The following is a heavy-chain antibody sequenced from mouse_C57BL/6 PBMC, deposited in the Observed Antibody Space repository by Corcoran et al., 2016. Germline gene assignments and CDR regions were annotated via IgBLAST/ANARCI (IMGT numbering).Heavy chain of an antibody. CDR1: GYTFTDYY. CDR2: IFPGSGST. J-gene: IGHJ4*01. V-gene: IGHV1-75*01. Sequence: GPELVKPGASVKISCKASGYTFTDYYINWVKQRPGQGLEWIGWIFPGSGSTYYNEKFKGKATLTVDKSSSTAYMLLSSLTSEDSAVYFCAVHYGSSYEGAMDYWGQGTSVTVSS. CDR3: AVHYGSSYEGAMDY. D-gene: IGHD1-1*01.